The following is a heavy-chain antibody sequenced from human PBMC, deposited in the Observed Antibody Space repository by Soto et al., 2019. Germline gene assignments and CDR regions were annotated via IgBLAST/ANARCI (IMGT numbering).Heavy chain of an antibody. CDR2: IYYSGST. CDR3: ACSVYYDSSGYLPSPLDY. CDR1: GGSISSGGYY. Sequence: QVQLQESGPGLVKPSQTLSLTCTVSGGSISSGGYYWSWIRQHPGKGLEWIGYIYYSGSTYYNPSLKSRVTISVDTSKNQFSLKLSSVTAAGTAVYYCACSVYYDSSGYLPSPLDYWGQGTLVTVSS. J-gene: IGHJ4*02. D-gene: IGHD3-22*01. V-gene: IGHV4-31*03.